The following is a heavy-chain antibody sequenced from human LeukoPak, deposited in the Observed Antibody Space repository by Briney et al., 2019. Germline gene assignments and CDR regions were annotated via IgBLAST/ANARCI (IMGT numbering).Heavy chain of an antibody. CDR1: GFTFSSYW. Sequence: GGSLRLSCAASGFTFSSYWMSWVRQAPGKGLEWVANIKPDESEKFYVDSVKGRFTVSRDNAKKSLYLQMNTLRVEDTAVYYCARVQSSSSRTFDFWGQGTLVTVSS. V-gene: IGHV3-7*03. CDR2: IKPDESEK. D-gene: IGHD6-6*01. CDR3: ARVQSSSSRTFDF. J-gene: IGHJ4*02.